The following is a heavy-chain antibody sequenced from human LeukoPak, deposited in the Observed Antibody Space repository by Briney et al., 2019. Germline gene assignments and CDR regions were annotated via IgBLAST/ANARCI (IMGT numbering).Heavy chain of an antibody. CDR2: IYHSGST. CDR1: GYSISSGYY. J-gene: IGHJ3*02. Sequence: SETLSLTWAVSGYSISSGYYWGWIRQPPGKGLEWIGSIYHSGSTYYNPSLKSRVTISVDTSKNQFSLKLSSVTAADTAVYYRARLDIVVVPAAIGIHDAFDIWGQGTMVTVSS. CDR3: ARLDIVVVPAAIGIHDAFDI. D-gene: IGHD2-2*02. V-gene: IGHV4-38-2*01.